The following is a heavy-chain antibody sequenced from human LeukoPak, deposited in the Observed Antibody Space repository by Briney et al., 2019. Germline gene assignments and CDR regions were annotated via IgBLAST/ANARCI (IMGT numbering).Heavy chain of an antibody. Sequence: SGGSLRLSCAASGFTFSNTWMNWVRQAPGKGLVWVSRINSDGNSTSYADSVKGRFTISRDNAKNTLYLQMNSLRAEDTAVYYCASLGRSFDYWGQGTLVTVSS. CDR2: INSDGNST. J-gene: IGHJ4*02. CDR3: ASLGRSFDY. CDR1: GFTFSNTW. V-gene: IGHV3-74*01. D-gene: IGHD1-26*01.